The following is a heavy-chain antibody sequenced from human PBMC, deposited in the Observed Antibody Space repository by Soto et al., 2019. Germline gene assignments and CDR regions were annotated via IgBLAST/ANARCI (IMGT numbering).Heavy chain of an antibody. V-gene: IGHV3-30*02. CDR3: GGIPGAAPPAQGY. Sequence: GGSLRLSCAASGFTFSSYGMHWVRQAPGKGLEWVAVIWYDGSNKYYADSVKGRFTISRDNSKNTLYLQMNSLRAEDTAVYYWGGIPGAAPPAQGYGGREPLATSSS. J-gene: IGHJ4*02. D-gene: IGHD6-19*01. CDR1: GFTFSSYG. CDR2: IWYDGSNK.